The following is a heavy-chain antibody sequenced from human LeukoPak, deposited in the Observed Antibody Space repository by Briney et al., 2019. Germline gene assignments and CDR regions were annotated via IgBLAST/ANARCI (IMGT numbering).Heavy chain of an antibody. V-gene: IGHV4-39*07. J-gene: IGHJ4*02. D-gene: IGHD6-19*01. CDR3: ARCRIYNKQWLIGGHPDY. CDR1: GGSISSSSYS. CDR2: IYYSGST. Sequence: ASETLSLTCTVSGGSISSSSYSWGWIRQPPGKGLEWIGSIYYSGSTYYNPSLKSRVTISVDTSKNQFSLKLTSVTAADTAVYYCARCRIYNKQWLIGGHPDYWGQGTLVTVFS.